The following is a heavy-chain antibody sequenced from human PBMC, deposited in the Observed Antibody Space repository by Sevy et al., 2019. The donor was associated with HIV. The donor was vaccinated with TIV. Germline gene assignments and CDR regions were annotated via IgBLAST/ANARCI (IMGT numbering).Heavy chain of an antibody. V-gene: IGHV1-2*02. CDR2: INPNSGGT. D-gene: IGHD2-2*01. CDR1: GYTFTGYY. CDR3: AREYLVPAARDAFDI. Sequence: ASVNVSCKASGYTFTGYYMHWVRQAPGQGLEWMGWINPNSGGTNYAQKFQGRVTMTRDTSISTAYMELSRLRSDDTAVYYCAREYLVPAARDAFDIWGQGTMVTVSS. J-gene: IGHJ3*02.